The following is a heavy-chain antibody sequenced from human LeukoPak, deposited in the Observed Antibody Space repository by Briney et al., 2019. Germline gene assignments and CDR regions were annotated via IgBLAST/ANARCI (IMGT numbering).Heavy chain of an antibody. D-gene: IGHD2-2*01. Sequence: GGSLRLSCAASGFTFSTYEMNWVRQAPGKGLEWVSYISGIGSTIYYADSVKGRFTISRDNAKNSLYLQMHSLRAEDTAVYYCARYPSRYCTSTSCYLVHWGQGALVTVSS. CDR1: GFTFSTYE. V-gene: IGHV3-48*03. CDR2: ISGIGSTI. CDR3: ARYPSRYCTSTSCYLVH. J-gene: IGHJ5*02.